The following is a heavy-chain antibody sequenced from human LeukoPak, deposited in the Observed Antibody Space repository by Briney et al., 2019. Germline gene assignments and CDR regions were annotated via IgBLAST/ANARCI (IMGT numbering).Heavy chain of an antibody. J-gene: IGHJ4*02. CDR1: GFTFNIYN. CDR2: ITGSASSI. CDR3: ARDQYYGSGTYYNSSKGYFGY. V-gene: IGHV3-48*01. D-gene: IGHD3-10*01. Sequence: GGSLRLSCAASGFTFNIYNMNWVRQAPGKGLEWVSYITGSASSIYYADSVKGRFTISRDNAKNSLFLQMNSLRAEDTAVYYCARDQYYGSGTYYNSSKGYFGYWGQGTLVTVSS.